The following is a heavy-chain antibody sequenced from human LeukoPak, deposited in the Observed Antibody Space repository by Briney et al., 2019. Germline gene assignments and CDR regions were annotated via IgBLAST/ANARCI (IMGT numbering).Heavy chain of an antibody. J-gene: IGHJ4*02. D-gene: IGHD3-9*01. CDR1: GFTFNNYA. CDR3: AKWGDYDILTGYYDSDY. CDR2: ITGSGGTT. Sequence: PGGSLRLSCAASGFTFNNYAMSWVRQAPGKGLEWVSAITGSGGTTFYADSVKGGFTISRENSKNTLYLQMNSLRAEDTAVYYCAKWGDYDILTGYYDSDYWGQGTPVTVSS. V-gene: IGHV3-23*01.